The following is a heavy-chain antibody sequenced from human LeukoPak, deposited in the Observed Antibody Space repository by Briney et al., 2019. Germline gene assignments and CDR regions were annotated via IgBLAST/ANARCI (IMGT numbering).Heavy chain of an antibody. J-gene: IGHJ4*02. V-gene: IGHV3-21*01. Sequence: SGGSLRLSCAASGFTFSSYAMSWVRQAPGKGLEWVSSISSSSSYIYYADSVKGRFTISRDNAKNSLYLQMNSLRAEDTAVYYCARVVPSITMVRGVITGSDYWGQGALVTVSS. CDR3: ARVVPSITMVRGVITGSDY. D-gene: IGHD3-10*01. CDR1: GFTFSSYA. CDR2: ISSSSSYI.